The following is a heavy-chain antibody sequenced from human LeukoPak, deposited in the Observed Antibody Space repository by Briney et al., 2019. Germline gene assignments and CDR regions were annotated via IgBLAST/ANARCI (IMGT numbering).Heavy chain of an antibody. D-gene: IGHD4-17*01. CDR3: ARAGDDYGDYLFDY. CDR2: RYYRSKWYN. Sequence: SQTLSLTCAISGDSVSRNSAAWNWIRQSPSRGLEWLGRRYYRSKWYNDYAVSVKSRITINPDTSKNQFSLQLNSVTPEDTAVYYCARAGDDYGDYLFDYWGQGTLVTVSS. V-gene: IGHV6-1*01. J-gene: IGHJ4*02. CDR1: GDSVSRNSAA.